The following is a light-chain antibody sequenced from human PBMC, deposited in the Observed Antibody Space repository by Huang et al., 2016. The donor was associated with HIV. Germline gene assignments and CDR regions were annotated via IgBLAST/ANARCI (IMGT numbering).Light chain of an antibody. V-gene: IGKV3-15*01. CDR2: GSS. J-gene: IGKJ2*01. CDR3: QQYNNWPS. CDR1: QSISSN. Sequence: EIVMTQSPATLSVSPGEGATLSCRASQSISSNLAWYQQKPGQPPRLLIYGSSTRATCIPARFSGSGSGTDFTLTISSLQSEDFALYYCQQYNNWPSFGQGTKLEI.